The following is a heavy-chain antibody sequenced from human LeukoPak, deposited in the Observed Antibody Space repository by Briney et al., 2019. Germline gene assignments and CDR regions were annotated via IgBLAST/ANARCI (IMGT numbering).Heavy chain of an antibody. D-gene: IGHD6-19*01. CDR1: GFTFNNFA. J-gene: IGHJ5*01. CDR3: TKGDGGWYPIDS. Sequence: GGSLRPSCAASGFTFNNFAMSWVRQAPRKGLEWVSTIDLTVGTTHYADSVKDRFTISRDHSRDTVYLQMNSLSADDTGVYYCTKGDGGWYPIDSWGQGALVTVSS. CDR2: IDLTVGTT. V-gene: IGHV3-23*01.